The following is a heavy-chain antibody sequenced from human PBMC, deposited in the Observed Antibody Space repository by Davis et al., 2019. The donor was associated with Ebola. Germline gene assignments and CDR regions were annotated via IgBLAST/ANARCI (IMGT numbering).Heavy chain of an antibody. Sequence: SVKVSCKASGGTFSSYAISWVRQAPGQGLEWMGGIIPIFGTANYVQKFQGRVTITADESTSTAYMELSSLRSEDTAVYYCARGSIAAAGNYHRRRYYYGMDVWGQGTTVTVSS. CDR3: ARGSIAAAGNYHRRRYYYGMDV. J-gene: IGHJ6*02. CDR1: GGTFSSYA. V-gene: IGHV1-69*13. CDR2: IIPIFGTA. D-gene: IGHD6-13*01.